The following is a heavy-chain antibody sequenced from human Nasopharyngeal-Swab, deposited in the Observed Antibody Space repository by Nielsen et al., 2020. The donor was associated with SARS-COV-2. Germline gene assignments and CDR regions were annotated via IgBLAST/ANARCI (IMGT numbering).Heavy chain of an antibody. D-gene: IGHD3-16*01. V-gene: IGHV3-30*03. CDR2: ISYEGSLK. CDR3: ARRRPILHLGEFSSSFDS. J-gene: IGHJ4*02. Sequence: GESLKISCAVSGFTFNNYGMHWVRQAPGKGLEWVALISYEGSLKYYADSVKCRFTISGDSSKNTVYLQMNSLRPEDTAVYYCARRRPILHLGEFSSSFDSWGQGTLVTVSS. CDR1: GFTFNNYG.